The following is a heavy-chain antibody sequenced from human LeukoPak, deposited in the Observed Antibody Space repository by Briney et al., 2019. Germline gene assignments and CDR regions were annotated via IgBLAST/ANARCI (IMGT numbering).Heavy chain of an antibody. CDR2: IKQDGSEK. Sequence: QTGGSLRLSCAASGFTFSSYWMSWVRQAPGKGLEWVANIKQDGSEKYYVDSVKGRFTISRDNAKNSLYLQMNSLRAEDTAVYYCARGLGYSYFSSVGYWGQGTLVTVSS. CDR1: GFTFSSYW. CDR3: ARGLGYSYFSSVGY. D-gene: IGHD5-18*01. V-gene: IGHV3-7*01. J-gene: IGHJ4*02.